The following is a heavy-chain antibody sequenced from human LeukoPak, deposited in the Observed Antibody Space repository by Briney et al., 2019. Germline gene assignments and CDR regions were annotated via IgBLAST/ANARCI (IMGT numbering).Heavy chain of an antibody. CDR1: GFXFSSYG. Sequence: GGSLRLPCAASGFXFSSYGISWVRQAPGKGLEWVSSISGGGDRTYDADSVKGRFTISRDNSKNTLYLQMNSLRAEDTAVYYCARDRETGYSSGTLDYWGQGTLVTVSS. CDR3: ARDRETGYSSGTLDY. V-gene: IGHV3-23*01. J-gene: IGHJ4*02. D-gene: IGHD6-19*01. CDR2: ISGGGDRT.